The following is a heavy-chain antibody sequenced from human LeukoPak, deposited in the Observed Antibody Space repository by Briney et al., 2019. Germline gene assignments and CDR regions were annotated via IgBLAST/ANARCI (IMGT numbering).Heavy chain of an antibody. V-gene: IGHV4-4*07. CDR3: ARDRVNYYDSSPFDY. J-gene: IGHJ4*02. Sequence: SETLSLTCTVSGGSISNYYRNWIRQPAGKGLEWIGHIYASGSTNYNPSLESRVTMSVDTSKNQFSLKLSSVTAADTAVYYCARDRVNYYDSSPFDYWGQGSLVTVSS. D-gene: IGHD3-22*01. CDR1: GGSISNYY. CDR2: IYASGST.